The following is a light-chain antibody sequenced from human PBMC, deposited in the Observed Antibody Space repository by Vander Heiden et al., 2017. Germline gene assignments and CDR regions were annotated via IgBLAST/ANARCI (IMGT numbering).Light chain of an antibody. CDR3: GTWDSSLNAGV. Sequence: QSVLTHPPSASAAPEQTVTISCSGTNSNIGKNFVSWYQQLPGTAPKLLIYDNNKRPSGIPDRFSASKSGASATLDITGLQTGDEADFYCGTWDSSLNAGVFGGGTRLTVL. J-gene: IGLJ3*02. CDR2: DNN. V-gene: IGLV1-51*01. CDR1: NSNIGKNF.